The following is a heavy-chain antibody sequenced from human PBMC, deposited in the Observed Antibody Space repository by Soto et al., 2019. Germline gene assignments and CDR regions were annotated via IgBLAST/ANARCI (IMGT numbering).Heavy chain of an antibody. D-gene: IGHD1-26*01. J-gene: IGHJ3*02. CDR2: ISYDGSNK. V-gene: IGHV3-30*18. Sequence: GGSLRLSCAASGFTFSSYGMHWVRQAPGKGLEWVAVISYDGSNKYYADSVKGRFTISRDNSKNTLYLQMNSLRAEDTAVYYCAKISLIVGATTSFDIWGQGTMVTVSS. CDR3: AKISLIVGATTSFDI. CDR1: GFTFSSYG.